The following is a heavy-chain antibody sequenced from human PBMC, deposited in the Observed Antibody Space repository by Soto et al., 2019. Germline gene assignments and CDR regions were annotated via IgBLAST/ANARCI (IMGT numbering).Heavy chain of an antibody. CDR3: ARDITIFGVVIRAFDI. J-gene: IGHJ3*02. CDR1: GFTFSSYS. CDR2: ISSSSSTI. D-gene: IGHD3-3*01. V-gene: IGHV3-48*02. Sequence: GGSLRLSCAASGFTFSSYSRNWVRQAPGKGLEWVSYISSSSSTIYYADSVKGRFTISRDNAKNSLYLQMNSRRDEDTAVYYCARDITIFGVVIRAFDIWGQGTMVTVSS.